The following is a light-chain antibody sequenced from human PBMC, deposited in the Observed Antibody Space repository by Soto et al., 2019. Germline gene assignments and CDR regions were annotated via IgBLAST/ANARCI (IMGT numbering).Light chain of an antibody. CDR3: QHRGNWPLT. CDR1: QSVSRS. J-gene: IGKJ4*01. CDR2: DAS. Sequence: EIVLTQSPATLSLSPGERATLFCRASQSVSRSLAWYQQKPGQAPRLLIYDASNRATGIPARFSGSGSGTDFTLTISSLEPEDFALYYCQHRGNWPLTFGGGTKVEIK. V-gene: IGKV3-11*01.